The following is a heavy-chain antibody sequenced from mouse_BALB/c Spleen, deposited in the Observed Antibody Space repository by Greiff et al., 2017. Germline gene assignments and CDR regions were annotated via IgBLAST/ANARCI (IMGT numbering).Heavy chain of an antibody. CDR1: GFPFSSYA. Sequence: EVQVVESGGGLVKPGGSLKLSCAASGFPFSSYAMSWVRQSPEKRLEWVAEISSGGSYTYYPDTVTGRFTISRDNAKNTLYLEMSSLRSEDTAMYYCARENYYGNHGHYFDYWGQGTTLTVSS. V-gene: IGHV5-9-4*01. J-gene: IGHJ2*01. CDR3: ARENYYGNHGHYFDY. D-gene: IGHD2-1*01. CDR2: ISSGGSYT.